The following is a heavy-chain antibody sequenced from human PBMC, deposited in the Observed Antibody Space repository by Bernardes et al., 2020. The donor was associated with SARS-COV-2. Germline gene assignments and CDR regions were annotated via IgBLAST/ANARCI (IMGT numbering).Heavy chain of an antibody. Sequence: GGSLRLSCAASGFSFSTPWVHWVRQTPGKGPVWVSRINSDGSVIDYADSVKGRFTIPRDNAKNTLYRQMNSRRGDDTAVYYCARAGKFYFEYWGQGTLVTVSS. CDR2: INSDGSVI. CDR1: GFSFSTPW. CDR3: ARAGKFYFEY. V-gene: IGHV3-74*01. J-gene: IGHJ4*02.